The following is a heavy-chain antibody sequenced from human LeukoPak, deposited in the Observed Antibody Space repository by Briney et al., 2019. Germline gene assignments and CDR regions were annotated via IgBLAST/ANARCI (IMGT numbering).Heavy chain of an antibody. CDR1: GFTFSSYA. Sequence: GGSLRLSCAASGFTFSSYAMSWVRQAPGKGLEWVSAISGSGGSTYYADSVKGRFTISRDNSKNTLYLQMNSLRAEDTAVYYCAKVSRSLAKQWLVRAYYFDYWGQGTLVTVSS. D-gene: IGHD6-19*01. J-gene: IGHJ4*02. CDR2: ISGSGGST. CDR3: AKVSRSLAKQWLVRAYYFDY. V-gene: IGHV3-23*01.